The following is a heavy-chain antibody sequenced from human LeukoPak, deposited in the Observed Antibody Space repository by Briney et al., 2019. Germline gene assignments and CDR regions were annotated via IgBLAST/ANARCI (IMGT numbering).Heavy chain of an antibody. V-gene: IGHV1-3*01. J-gene: IGHJ4*02. CDR3: ARDKGKPSGNFDY. D-gene: IGHD3-3*01. Sequence: GESLKISCKGSGYSFTSYWIGWVRQAPGQRLEWMGWINAGNGNTKYSQKFQGRVTITRDTSASTAYMELSSLRSEDTAVYYCARDKGKPSGNFDYWGQGTLVTVSS. CDR2: INAGNGNT. CDR1: GYSFTSYW.